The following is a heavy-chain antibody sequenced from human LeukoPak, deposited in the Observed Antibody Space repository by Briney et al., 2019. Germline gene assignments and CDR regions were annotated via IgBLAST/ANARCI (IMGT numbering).Heavy chain of an antibody. D-gene: IGHD3-16*01. CDR3: ARGGSSGFDV. J-gene: IGHJ3*01. CDR1: GGSISSYY. V-gene: IGHV4-59*01. CDR2: IYYSGST. Sequence: PSETLSLTCTVSGGSISSYYWSWIRQPPGKGLEWIGYIYYSGSTKYNPSLNSRVTISIDTSKKQFSLKLSSVTAADTAVYYCARGGSSGFDVWGQGTMVTVSS.